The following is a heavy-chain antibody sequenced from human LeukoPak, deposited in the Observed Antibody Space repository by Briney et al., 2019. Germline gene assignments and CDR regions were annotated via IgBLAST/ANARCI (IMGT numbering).Heavy chain of an antibody. CDR2: ISGTGGST. V-gene: IGHV3-23*01. Sequence: PGGSLRLSCAASEFTFSSYAMSWVRQAPGKGLEWVSTISGTGGSTYYADSVKGRFTISRDNSKNTLYLQMNSLRVEDTAVYYCATFAGYSSSCYWGQGTMVTVSS. D-gene: IGHD6-13*01. CDR1: EFTFSSYA. CDR3: ATFAGYSSSCY. J-gene: IGHJ3*01.